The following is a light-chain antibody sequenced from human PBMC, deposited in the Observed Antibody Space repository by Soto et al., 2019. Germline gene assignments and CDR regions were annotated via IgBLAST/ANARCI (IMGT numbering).Light chain of an antibody. CDR2: WAS. CDR3: QHYYSSPLT. V-gene: IGKV4-1*01. J-gene: IGKJ4*01. CDR1: QSVLSSSNNKNY. Sequence: DIVMTQSPDSLSVSLGERATINCKSSQSVLSSSNNKNYLAWYQQKPGQPPKVVIYWASTRGSGVPDRFSGSGSVTDFTLTISSLQAEDVAVYYCQHYYSSPLTFGGGTKVEIK.